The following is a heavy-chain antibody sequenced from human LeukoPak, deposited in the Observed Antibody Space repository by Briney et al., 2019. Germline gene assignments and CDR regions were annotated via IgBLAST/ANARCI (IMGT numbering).Heavy chain of an antibody. J-gene: IGHJ5*02. Sequence: ASVKVSCKTSGYPFTTYEINWVRQAAGQGLEWMGWVHPNTGNTAYAQRLQGRVTMTRDTSISTAYMELGSLTSNDTAVYFCARGPRNDPWGQGTLVTVSS. D-gene: IGHD1-14*01. CDR1: GYPFTTYE. CDR3: ARGPRNDP. V-gene: IGHV1-8*01. CDR2: VHPNTGNT.